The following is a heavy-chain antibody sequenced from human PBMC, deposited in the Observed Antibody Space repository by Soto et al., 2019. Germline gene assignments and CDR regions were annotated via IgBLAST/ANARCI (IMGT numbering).Heavy chain of an antibody. CDR3: ARDSGSQYTDLDY. D-gene: IGHD1-26*01. J-gene: IGHJ4*02. CDR1: GGSISSGGYY. CDR2: IYYSGST. V-gene: IGHV4-31*03. Sequence: QVQLQESGPGLVKPSQTLSLTCTVSGGSISSGGYYWSWIRQHPGKGLEWIGYIYYSGSTYYNPSLMSRVTIAVDTSKNQFALKLSSVTAADTAVYYCARDSGSQYTDLDYWGQGTLVTVSS.